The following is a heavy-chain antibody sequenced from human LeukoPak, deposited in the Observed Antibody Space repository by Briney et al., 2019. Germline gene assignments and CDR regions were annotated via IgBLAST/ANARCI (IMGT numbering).Heavy chain of an antibody. CDR2: ISGSGGTT. CDR1: GFTFSSYA. V-gene: IGHV3-23*01. Sequence: LAGGSLRLSCAASGFTFSSYAMSWVRQAPGKGLEWVSAISGSGGTTYYADSVKGRFTVSRDNSKNTLYLQMNSLRAEDTAVYYCAKDFVGYSYGAFDCWGQGTLVTVSS. D-gene: IGHD5-18*01. J-gene: IGHJ4*02. CDR3: AKDFVGYSYGAFDC.